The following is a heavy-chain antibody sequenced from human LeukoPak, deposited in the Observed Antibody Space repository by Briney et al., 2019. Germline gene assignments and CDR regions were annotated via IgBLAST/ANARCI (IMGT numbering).Heavy chain of an antibody. CDR1: GFTFSNYA. V-gene: IGHV3-23*01. D-gene: IGHD2-2*01. Sequence: GGSLRLSCAASGFTFSNYAMSWIRQAPGTGLEWVSYISGSGDSTYYADSVKGRFTISRDNSKNTLYLQMDSLRAGDTAVYYCSKGGHCTSTTCYRTLDYCGQGTLVTVSS. CDR2: ISGSGDST. J-gene: IGHJ4*02. CDR3: SKGGHCTSTTCYRTLDY.